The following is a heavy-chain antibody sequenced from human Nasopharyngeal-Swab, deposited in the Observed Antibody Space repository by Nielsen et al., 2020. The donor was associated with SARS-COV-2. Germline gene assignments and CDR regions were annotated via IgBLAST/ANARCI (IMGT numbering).Heavy chain of an antibody. CDR2: IWYDGSNK. V-gene: IGHV3-33*01. CDR3: ARDSGITMVRGVINGYYYYYMDV. J-gene: IGHJ6*03. Sequence: GESLKISCAASGFTFSSYGMHWVRQAPGKGLEWVAVIWYDGSNKYYADSVKGRFTISRDNSKNTLYLQMNSLRAEDTAVYYCARDSGITMVRGVINGYYYYYMDVWGKGTTVTVSS. CDR1: GFTFSSYG. D-gene: IGHD3-10*01.